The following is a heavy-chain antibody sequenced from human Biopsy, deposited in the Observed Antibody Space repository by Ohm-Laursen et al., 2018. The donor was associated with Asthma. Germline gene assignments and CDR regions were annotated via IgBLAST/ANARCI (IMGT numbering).Heavy chain of an antibody. CDR3: ARTYYDFLTGQVKDVFGV. CDR2: VNTGNGDT. V-gene: IGHV1-3*04. J-gene: IGHJ3*01. D-gene: IGHD3-9*01. Sequence: SVKVSCKASGYTFISFAIHWVRQAPGQRLEWMGWVNTGNGDTKYSQKFRGRVTITRDTSASTAYMELRSLRSEDTATYYCARTYYDFLTGQVKDVFGVWGQGTMVTVSS. CDR1: GYTFISFA.